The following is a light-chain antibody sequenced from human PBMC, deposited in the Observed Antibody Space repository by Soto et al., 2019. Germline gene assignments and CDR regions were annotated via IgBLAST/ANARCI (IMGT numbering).Light chain of an antibody. CDR2: GAS. J-gene: IGKJ4*01. V-gene: IGKV3-11*01. CDR1: QSVHSN. CDR3: QQRSNWALT. Sequence: EIVMTQSPATLSLSPGETATLSCSASQSVHSNLAWFQQHPGQAPRLLIYGASSRATGIPARFSGSGSGTDFTLTISSLEPEDFAVYYCQQRSNWALTFGGGTKVDIK.